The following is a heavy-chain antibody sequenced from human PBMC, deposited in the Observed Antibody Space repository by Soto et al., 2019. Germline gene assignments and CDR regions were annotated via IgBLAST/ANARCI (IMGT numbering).Heavy chain of an antibody. CDR3: AYDSSDYYLGY. J-gene: IGHJ4*02. Sequence: SCPTLVNPTQTLTLTCSFSGFSLSTSGLGVAWIRQPPGKALEWLALIYWDDDKHYSPSLKSRLTITKDTSKNQVVLTMTNMDPVDTATYYCAYDSSDYYLGYWGLGTLVTVYS. CDR2: IYWDDDK. D-gene: IGHD3-22*01. CDR1: GFSLSTSGLG. V-gene: IGHV2-5*02.